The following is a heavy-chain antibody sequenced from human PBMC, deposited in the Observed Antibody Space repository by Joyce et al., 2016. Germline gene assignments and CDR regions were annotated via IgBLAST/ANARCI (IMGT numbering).Heavy chain of an antibody. V-gene: IGHV3-74*01. D-gene: IGHD6-6*01. Sequence: EVQLVESGGGLVQPGGSLRLSCAASGFSFSGYWIHWVRQAPGKGLVWVLRINTDGRSTRFADSVKGRFTISRDNAKNTLYLQMNSLRAEDTAVYYCVRGISARPGGPNWFDPWGQGTLVTVSS. CDR1: GFSFSGYW. CDR2: INTDGRST. J-gene: IGHJ5*02. CDR3: VRGISARPGGPNWFDP.